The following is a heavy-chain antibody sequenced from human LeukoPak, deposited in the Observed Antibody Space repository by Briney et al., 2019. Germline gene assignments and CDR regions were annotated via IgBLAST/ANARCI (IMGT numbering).Heavy chain of an antibody. CDR2: ISYDGSNK. D-gene: IGHD4-23*01. V-gene: IGHV3-30*18. CDR1: GFTFSSYG. Sequence: RSGGSLRLSCAASGFTFSSYGMHWVRQAPGKGLEWVAVISYDGSNKYYADSVKGRFTISRDNSKNTLYLQMNSLRAEDTAVYYCAKDTTTVVTQGDYWGQGTLVTVSS. CDR3: AKDTTTVVTQGDY. J-gene: IGHJ4*02.